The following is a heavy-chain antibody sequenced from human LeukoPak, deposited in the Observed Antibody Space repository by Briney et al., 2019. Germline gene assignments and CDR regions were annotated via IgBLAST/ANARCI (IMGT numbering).Heavy chain of an antibody. CDR1: GFTFSSHL. CDR2: ISSDGTYT. V-gene: IGHV3-74*01. J-gene: IGHJ4*02. Sequence: GGSLRLSCAASGFTFSSHLMHWVRQAPGKGLVWVSRISSDGTYTNYADSVRGRFTISRDNAKNTLYLQMNSLRAEDTAVYYCAKYYNSGLDYWGQGTLVTVSS. D-gene: IGHD3-10*01. CDR3: AKYYNSGLDY.